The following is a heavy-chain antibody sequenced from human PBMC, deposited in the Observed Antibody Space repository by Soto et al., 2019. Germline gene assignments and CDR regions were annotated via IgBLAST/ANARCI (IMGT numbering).Heavy chain of an antibody. CDR2: ISYGGSNK. D-gene: IGHD1-26*01. Sequence: GGSLRLSCVASGFTFSTYAMHWVRQAPGKGLEWVAVISYGGSNKYYADSVKGRFTISRDNSKNTLYLQMDSLRAEDAAVYYCARGGEWELTRFGPSDYWGQGIPVTVSS. CDR3: ARGGEWELTRFGPSDY. J-gene: IGHJ4*02. V-gene: IGHV3-30-3*01. CDR1: GFTFSTYA.